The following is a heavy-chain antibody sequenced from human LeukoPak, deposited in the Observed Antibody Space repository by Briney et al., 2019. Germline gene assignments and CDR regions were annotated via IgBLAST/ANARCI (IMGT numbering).Heavy chain of an antibody. J-gene: IGHJ5*02. CDR3: ASWKNMIRGWDWFDP. CDR1: GFRFDDYG. CDR2: ITWNGGST. D-gene: IGHD3-10*01. Sequence: GGSLRLSCEVFGFRFDDYGMSWVRQAPGKGLEWVSGITWNGGSTGYGDAVKGRFTISRDNAKNSLYLQMNILRAEDTGFYYCASWKNMIRGWDWFDPWGQGTLVTVSS. V-gene: IGHV3-20*04.